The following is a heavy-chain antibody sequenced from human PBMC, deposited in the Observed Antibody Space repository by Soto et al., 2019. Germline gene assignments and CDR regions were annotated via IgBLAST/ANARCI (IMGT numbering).Heavy chain of an antibody. CDR3: ARGGWQAAAVDDFDI. V-gene: IGHV4-59*01. Sequence: SETLSLTCTVSGGSISSYYWSWIRQPPGKGLEWIGYIYYSGSTSYNPSLKSRVTISVDTSKNQFSLKLSSVTAADTAVYYCARGGWQAAAVDDFDIWGQGTMVTVSS. J-gene: IGHJ3*02. D-gene: IGHD2-2*01. CDR2: IYYSGST. CDR1: GGSISSYY.